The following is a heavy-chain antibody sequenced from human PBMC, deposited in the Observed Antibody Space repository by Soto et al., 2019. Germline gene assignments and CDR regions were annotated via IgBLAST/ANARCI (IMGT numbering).Heavy chain of an antibody. D-gene: IGHD2-21*02. J-gene: IGHJ1*01. Sequence: QVQLVESGGGVVQPGRSLRLSCAASGFTFSSYGMHWVRQAPGKGLEWVAVISYDGSNKYYADSVKGRFTISRDNSKNTLYLQMNRLRAEDTAVYYCSKPNPVILWWCLLQYFQHWGQGTLVNVSS. CDR3: SKPNPVILWWCLLQYFQH. CDR2: ISYDGSNK. CDR1: GFTFSSYG. V-gene: IGHV3-30*18.